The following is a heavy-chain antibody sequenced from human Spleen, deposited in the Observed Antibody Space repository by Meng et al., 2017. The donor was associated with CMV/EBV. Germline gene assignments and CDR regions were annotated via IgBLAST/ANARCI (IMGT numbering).Heavy chain of an antibody. Sequence: GSLRLSCSVSGGSIRSHYWSWIRQPPGKGLEWIGYIYDSGSTNYNPSLKSRVTISVDTSKNQFSLKLSSVTAADTAVYYCARVPKPYYYDSSGYYSLGYYFDYWGQGTLVTVSS. CDR2: IYDSGST. J-gene: IGHJ4*02. D-gene: IGHD3-22*01. CDR1: GGSIRSHY. V-gene: IGHV4-59*11. CDR3: ARVPKPYYYDSSGYYSLGYYFDY.